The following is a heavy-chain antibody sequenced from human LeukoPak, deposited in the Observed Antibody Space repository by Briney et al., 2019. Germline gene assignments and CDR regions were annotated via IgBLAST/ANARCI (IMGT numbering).Heavy chain of an antibody. CDR3: ATIERSGWYVSY. CDR1: GGAISSYY. CDR2: IYYSVST. Sequence: SETLSLTCTVPGGAISSYYWSWIRQTPGKGLEWIGYIYYSVSTNYNPSLKSRVTISVDTSKNQFSLKLSSVTAADTAVYYCATIERSGWYVSYWGQGTLVTVSS. J-gene: IGHJ4*02. V-gene: IGHV4-59*01. D-gene: IGHD6-19*01.